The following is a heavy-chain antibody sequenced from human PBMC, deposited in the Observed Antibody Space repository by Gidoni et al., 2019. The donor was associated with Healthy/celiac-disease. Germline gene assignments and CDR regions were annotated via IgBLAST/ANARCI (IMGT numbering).Heavy chain of an antibody. Sequence: QVQLQESGPGLVKPSETLSLTRAVSGYSTSSGYCWGWIRQPPGKGLEWIGSIYHSGSTYYNPSLKSRVTITVDTSKNQFSLKLSSGTAADTAVYYCARGPRIAVAGTHYPLDYWGQGTLVTVSS. CDR1: GYSTSSGYC. D-gene: IGHD6-19*01. V-gene: IGHV4-38-2*01. CDR3: ARGPRIAVAGTHYPLDY. J-gene: IGHJ4*02. CDR2: IYHSGST.